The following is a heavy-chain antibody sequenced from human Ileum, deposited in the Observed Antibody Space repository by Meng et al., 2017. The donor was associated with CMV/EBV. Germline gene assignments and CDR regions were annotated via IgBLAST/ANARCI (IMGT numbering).Heavy chain of an antibody. CDR3: AKGASYDFWSGNYGMDV. Sequence: SLKISCAASGFTFDDYAMHWVRQAPGKGLEWVSGISWNSGSIGYADSVKGRFTISRDNAKNSLYLQMNSLRAEDTALYYCAKGASYDFWSGNYGMDVWGQGTMVTVSS. V-gene: IGHV3-9*01. J-gene: IGHJ6*02. D-gene: IGHD3-3*01. CDR1: GFTFDDYA. CDR2: ISWNSGSI.